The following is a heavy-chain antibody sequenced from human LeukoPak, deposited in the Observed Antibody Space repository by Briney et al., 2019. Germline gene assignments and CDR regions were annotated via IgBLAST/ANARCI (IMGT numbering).Heavy chain of an antibody. CDR2: ISKTSNTR. Sequence: GGSLRLSCAASGFTFSSYSMNWVRQAPGKGLEWVSYISKTSNTRDYADSVKGRFTISRDNAKNSLYLQMNSLRAEDTAVYYCVRDIAYAFDMWGQGTMVTVSS. J-gene: IGHJ3*02. CDR1: GFTFSSYS. V-gene: IGHV3-48*01. D-gene: IGHD2-15*01. CDR3: VRDIAYAFDM.